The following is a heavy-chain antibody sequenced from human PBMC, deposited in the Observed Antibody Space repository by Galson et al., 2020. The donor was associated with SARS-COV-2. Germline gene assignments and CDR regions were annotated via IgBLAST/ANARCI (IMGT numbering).Heavy chain of an antibody. CDR3: ARIAYCGGDCLSRHFYGMDV. CDR1: GYIFTKYC. CDR2: LYPDDSDT. J-gene: IGHJ6*02. D-gene: IGHD2-21*02. Sequence: GESLKISCKGSGYIFTKYCIVWVRHIPGKGLEWIGFLYPDDSDTRYSPSFQGQVTISAHMSSSTAYLQWSSLKASDSAMYYWARIAYCGGDCLSRHFYGMDVWGQRTTVTVFS. V-gene: IGHV5-51*01.